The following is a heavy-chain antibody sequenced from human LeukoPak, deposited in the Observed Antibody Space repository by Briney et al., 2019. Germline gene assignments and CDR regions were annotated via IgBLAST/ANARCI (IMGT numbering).Heavy chain of an antibody. CDR2: INHSGST. CDR3: ARGYYYDSSGYYQRFDY. D-gene: IGHD3-22*01. J-gene: IGHJ4*02. CDR1: GGSISSYY. V-gene: IGHV4-34*01. Sequence: SETLSLTCTVSGGSISSYYWSWIRQPAGKGLEWIGEINHSGSTNYNPSLKSRVTISVDTSKNQFSLKLSSVTAADTAVYYCARGYYYDSSGYYQRFDYWGQGTLVTVSS.